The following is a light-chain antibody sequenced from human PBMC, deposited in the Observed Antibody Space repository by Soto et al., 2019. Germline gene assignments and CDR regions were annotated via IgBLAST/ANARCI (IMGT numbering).Light chain of an antibody. J-gene: IGKJ2*01. CDR1: QSISNW. Sequence: DIQMTQSPSTLSASVGDRVTITCRASQSISNWLAWYQQKPGKAPKLLIYKASSLQSGVPSRFSSSGSGTEFTLTISSLQPDDFAPYYCQQYSSYSYTFGQGTKREIK. CDR2: KAS. CDR3: QQYSSYSYT. V-gene: IGKV1-5*03.